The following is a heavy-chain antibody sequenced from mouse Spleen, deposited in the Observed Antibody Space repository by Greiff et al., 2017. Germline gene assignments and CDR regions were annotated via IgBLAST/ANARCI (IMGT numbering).Heavy chain of an antibody. J-gene: IGHJ3*01. CDR2: ISYSGST. D-gene: IGHD1-1*01. Sequence: VQLQQSGPGLVKPSQSLSLTCTVTGYSITSDYTWNWIRQFPGNKLEWMGYISYSGSTSYNPSLKSRISITRDTSKNQFFLQLNSVTTEDTATYYCARSITTGGFAYWGQGTLVTVSA. CDR1: GYSITSDYT. V-gene: IGHV3-2*02. CDR3: ARSITTGGFAY.